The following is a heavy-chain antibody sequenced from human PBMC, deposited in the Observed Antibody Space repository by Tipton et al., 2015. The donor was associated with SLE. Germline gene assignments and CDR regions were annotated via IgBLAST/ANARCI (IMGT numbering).Heavy chain of an antibody. V-gene: IGHV4-31*03. Sequence: TLSLTCTVSGGSISSGGYYWSWIRQPPGKGLEWIGYIYYSGSTYYTPSLTSRVTISVDTSKNQFSLKLRSVAAADTAVYYCARGRNVVVPRRYFDYWGQGTLVTVSS. CDR3: ARGRNVVVPRRYFDY. CDR1: GGSISSGGYY. J-gene: IGHJ4*02. CDR2: IYYSGST. D-gene: IGHD2-15*01.